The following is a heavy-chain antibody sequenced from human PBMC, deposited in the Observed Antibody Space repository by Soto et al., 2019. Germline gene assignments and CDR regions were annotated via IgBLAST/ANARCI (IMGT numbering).Heavy chain of an antibody. V-gene: IGHV1-18*01. Sequence: ASVKVSCKASGYTFTSYGISWVRQAPGQGLERMGWISAYNGNTNYAQKLQGRVTMTTDTSTSTAYMELRSLRSDDTAVYYCARDSYYDFWSGYPPSHYGMDVWGQGTTVTVSS. D-gene: IGHD3-3*01. J-gene: IGHJ6*02. CDR1: GYTFTSYG. CDR2: ISAYNGNT. CDR3: ARDSYYDFWSGYPPSHYGMDV.